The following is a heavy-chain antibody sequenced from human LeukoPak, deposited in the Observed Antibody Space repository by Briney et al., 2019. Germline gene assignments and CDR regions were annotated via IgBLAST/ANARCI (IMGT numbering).Heavy chain of an antibody. V-gene: IGHV1-24*01. CDR1: GYTLTELS. CDR2: FDPEDGET. Sequence: GASVKVSCKVSGYTLTELSMHWVRQAPGKGLEWMGGFDPEDGETIYAQKFQGRVTMTEDTSTDTAYMELSSLRSDDTAVYYCARSPDYGDQYYYYYYGMDVWGQGTTVTVSS. J-gene: IGHJ6*02. CDR3: ARSPDYGDQYYYYYYGMDV. D-gene: IGHD4-17*01.